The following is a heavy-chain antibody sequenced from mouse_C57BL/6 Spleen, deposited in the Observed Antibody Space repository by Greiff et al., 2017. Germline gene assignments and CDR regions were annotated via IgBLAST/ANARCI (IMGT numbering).Heavy chain of an antibody. J-gene: IGHJ4*01. D-gene: IGHD1-1*01. CDR1: GFTFSDYY. Sequence: EVKLVESGGGLVQPGGSLKLSCAASGFTFSDYYMYWVRQTPEKRLEWVAYISNGGGSTYYPDTVKGRFTISRDNAKNTLYLQMSRLKSEDTAMYYCARPSYGSSYYAMDYWGQGASVPVSS. CDR2: ISNGGGST. V-gene: IGHV5-12*01. CDR3: ARPSYGSSYYAMDY.